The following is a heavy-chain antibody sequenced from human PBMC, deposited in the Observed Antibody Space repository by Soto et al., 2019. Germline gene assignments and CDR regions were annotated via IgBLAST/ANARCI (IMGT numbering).Heavy chain of an antibody. CDR3: ARSREFDY. V-gene: IGHV4-30-2*01. CDR2: IFPSGTT. Sequence: SETLSLTCGVSGGSLSGATYSWDWIRQPPGKGLEWIGYIFPSGTTYYNPSLKSRVTISIDVSKNQFSLSLRSLTAADTAVYYCARSREFDYWSQGTLVTVSS. CDR1: GGSLSGATYS. J-gene: IGHJ4*02.